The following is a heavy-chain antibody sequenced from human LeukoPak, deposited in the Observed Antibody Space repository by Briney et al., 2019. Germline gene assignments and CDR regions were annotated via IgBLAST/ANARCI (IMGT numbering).Heavy chain of an antibody. CDR1: GGSINSGDYY. D-gene: IGHD4-23*01. V-gene: IGHV4-30-4*08. CDR3: ARLRSYGGNRGIDY. J-gene: IGHJ4*02. CDR2: IYYSGST. Sequence: SETLSLTCTVSGGSINSGDYYCSWIRQLPGKGLEWIGYIYYSGSTYYPPSLRSRVTISVDTSKNQFSLRLSSVTAADTAIYYCARLRSYGGNRGIDYWGQGTLVAVSS.